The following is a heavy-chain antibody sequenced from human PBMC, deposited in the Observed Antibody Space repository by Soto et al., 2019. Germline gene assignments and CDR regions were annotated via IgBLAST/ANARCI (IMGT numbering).Heavy chain of an antibody. CDR2: INAGNGNT. J-gene: IGHJ6*02. CDR3: ASSHIAAAPYGMDV. CDR1: GYTFTSYA. Sequence: QVQLVQSGAEVKKPGASVKVSCKASGYTFTSYAMHWVRQAPGQRLEWMGWINAGNGNTKYSPKFQGRVTITRDTSASTAYMELSSLRSEDTAVYYCASSHIAAAPYGMDVWGQGTTVTVSS. D-gene: IGHD6-13*01. V-gene: IGHV1-3*01.